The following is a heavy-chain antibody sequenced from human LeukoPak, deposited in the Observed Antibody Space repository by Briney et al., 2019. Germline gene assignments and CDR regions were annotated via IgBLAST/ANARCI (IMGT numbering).Heavy chain of an antibody. CDR1: GYRFIGYY. V-gene: IGHV1-2*06. CDR3: ARGAIAVPYNWFDS. D-gene: IGHD6-19*01. J-gene: IGHJ5*01. Sequence: ASVKVSCKASGYRFIGYYIHWVRQAPGQGLEWMGRINPNSGGTDYEQKFQDRVTMSRDTSISTAYMELRSLRSDDTAVYYCARGAIAVPYNWFDSWGQGTLIIVSS. CDR2: INPNSGGT.